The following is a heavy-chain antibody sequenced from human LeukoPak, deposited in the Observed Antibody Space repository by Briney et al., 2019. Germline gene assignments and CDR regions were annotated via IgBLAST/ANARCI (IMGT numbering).Heavy chain of an antibody. V-gene: IGHV3-23*01. Sequence: GGSLRLSCVASGFTFSSYAMSWVRQAPGKGLEWVSGFSGSGGSTYFADSVKGRFTIFRDNSKNSLYLQMNSLRAEDTAVYYCASRSDGDAFDIWGQGTMVTVSS. CDR2: FSGSGGST. J-gene: IGHJ3*02. CDR3: ASRSDGDAFDI. D-gene: IGHD5-24*01. CDR1: GFTFSSYA.